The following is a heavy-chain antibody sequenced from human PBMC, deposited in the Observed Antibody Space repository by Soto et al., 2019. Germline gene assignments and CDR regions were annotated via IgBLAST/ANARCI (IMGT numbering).Heavy chain of an antibody. V-gene: IGHV1-46*01. D-gene: IGHD6-19*01. CDR3: AGASSRVSSVAAAD. CDR2: INLGANSA. Sequence: ASVKVSCKASNDSLSSHFIHWVRQAPGEGLEWMGIINLGANSASYSQEFQGRLTLTSGMPSRTVYMKLSNLRSDDTAVYYCAGASSRVSSVAAADWGQGTLVTVSS. CDR1: NDSLSSHF. J-gene: IGHJ4*02.